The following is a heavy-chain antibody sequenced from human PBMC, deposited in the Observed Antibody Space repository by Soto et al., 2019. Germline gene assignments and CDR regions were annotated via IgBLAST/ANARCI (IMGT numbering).Heavy chain of an antibody. D-gene: IGHD3-9*01. CDR3: AKDLLGFDWSNIDY. J-gene: IGHJ4*02. V-gene: IGHV3-23*01. Sequence: PGGSLRLSCAASGFIFSSHAMSWVRQAPGKGLEWVSAISSSGGSTYYADSVKGRFTISRGNSKNTLYLQMNSLRAEDTAVYYCAKDLLGFDWSNIDYWGRGTLVTVSS. CDR2: ISSSGGST. CDR1: GFIFSSHA.